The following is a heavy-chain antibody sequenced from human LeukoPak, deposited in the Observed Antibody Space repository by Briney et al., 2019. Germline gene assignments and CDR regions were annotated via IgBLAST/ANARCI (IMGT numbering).Heavy chain of an antibody. V-gene: IGHV4-31*03. D-gene: IGHD3-16*02. Sequence: SETLSLTCTVSGGSISSGGYYWSWIRQHPGKGLEWIGYIYYSGSTYYNPSLKSRVTISVDTSKNQFSLKLSSVTAADTAVYYCARDFPNDYVWGSYRFDYWGQGTLVTVSS. J-gene: IGHJ4*02. CDR3: ARDFPNDYVWGSYRFDY. CDR1: GGSISSGGYY. CDR2: IYYSGST.